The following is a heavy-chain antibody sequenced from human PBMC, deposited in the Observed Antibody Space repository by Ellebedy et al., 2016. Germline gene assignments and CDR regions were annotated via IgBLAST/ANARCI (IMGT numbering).Heavy chain of an antibody. Sequence: GGSLRLSXAASGFTFSSYAMSWVRQAPGKGLEWVSAISGSGGSTYYADSVKGRFTISRDNSKNTLYLQMNSLRAEDTAVYYCAKDLRSGWYEHALPEGFDYWGQGTLVTVSS. V-gene: IGHV3-23*01. CDR3: AKDLRSGWYEHALPEGFDY. J-gene: IGHJ4*02. CDR2: ISGSGGST. CDR1: GFTFSSYA. D-gene: IGHD6-19*01.